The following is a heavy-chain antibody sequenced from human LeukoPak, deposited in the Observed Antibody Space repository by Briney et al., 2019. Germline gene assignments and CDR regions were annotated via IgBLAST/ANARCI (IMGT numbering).Heavy chain of an antibody. J-gene: IGHJ4*02. Sequence: GGSLKISCKGSGYSFTSYWIGWVRQIPGKGLEWMGIISPGDSDTIYSPSFQGQVTISTDNSNNTPYLQWSSLKPSDRAFYYCATAESQTQFDYWGRGTRVIVSS. D-gene: IGHD2-21*02. CDR1: GYSFTSYW. CDR3: ATAESQTQFDY. CDR2: ISPGDSDT. V-gene: IGHV5-51*01.